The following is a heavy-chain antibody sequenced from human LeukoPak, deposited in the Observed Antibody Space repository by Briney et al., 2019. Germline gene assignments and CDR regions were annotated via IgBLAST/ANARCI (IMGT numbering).Heavy chain of an antibody. CDR1: GGSISSYY. V-gene: IGHV4-59*08. CDR2: IYYSGST. J-gene: IGHJ3*02. CDR3: ARLRPAMIVVAAFDI. D-gene: IGHD3-22*01. Sequence: RTSETLSLTCTVSGGSISSYYWSWIRQPPGKGLEWIGYIYYSGSTNYNPSLKSRVTISVDTSKNQFSLKLSSVTAADTAVYYCARLRPAMIVVAAFDIWGQGTMVTVSS.